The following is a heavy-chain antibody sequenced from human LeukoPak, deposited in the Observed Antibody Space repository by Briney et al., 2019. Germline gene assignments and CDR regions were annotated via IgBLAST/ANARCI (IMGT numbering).Heavy chain of an antibody. D-gene: IGHD3-10*01. V-gene: IGHV3-30-3*01. CDR2: ISYDGSNK. Sequence: GGSLRLSCVLSGFTFTEYSMSWIRQAPGKGLEWVAVISYDGSNKYYADSVKGRFTISRDNSKNTLYLQMNSLRAEDTAVYYCARDSRITMVRGVTPPGYWGQGTLVTVSS. CDR1: GFTFTEYS. CDR3: ARDSRITMVRGVTPPGY. J-gene: IGHJ4*02.